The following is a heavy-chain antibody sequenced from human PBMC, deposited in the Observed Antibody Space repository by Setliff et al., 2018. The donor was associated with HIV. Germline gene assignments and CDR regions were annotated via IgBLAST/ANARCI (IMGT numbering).Heavy chain of an antibody. CDR3: ARVAVSGTP. D-gene: IGHD6-19*01. J-gene: IGHJ4*02. V-gene: IGHV1-2*02. Sequence: VASVKVSCKASGYSFIGYYIHWVRQAPGQGLEWMGWINPNTGGTNYSQTFQGRVTLTRDTSISTAYMELTGLTSDDTAVYYCARVAVSGTPWGQGTLVTVSS. CDR2: INPNTGGT. CDR1: GYSFIGYY.